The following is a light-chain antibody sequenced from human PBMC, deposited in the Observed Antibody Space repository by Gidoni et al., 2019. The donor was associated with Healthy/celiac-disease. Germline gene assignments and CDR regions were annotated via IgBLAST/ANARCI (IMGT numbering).Light chain of an antibody. V-gene: IGKV1-12*01. Sequence: DIKMTQSQSSVSASVGERVTITSRARLGISSWLACYQQKQGKASKLLFYAASSFQSGVPSMFSGSVSVTDFSLTLSSLQPEEFATFYCQQANSFPLTFGGGTKVEIK. CDR2: AAS. J-gene: IGKJ4*01. CDR3: QQANSFPLT. CDR1: LGISSW.